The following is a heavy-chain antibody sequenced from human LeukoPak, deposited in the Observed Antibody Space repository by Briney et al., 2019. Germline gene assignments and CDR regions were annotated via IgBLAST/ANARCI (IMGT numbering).Heavy chain of an antibody. CDR3: ARAGVVVTFGY. CDR2: IIPILGIA. J-gene: IGHJ4*02. D-gene: IGHD3-22*01. V-gene: IGHV1-69*04. Sequence: SVKVCCKASGYTFTRHYMNWVRQAPGQGLEWMGRIIPILGIANYAQKFQGRVTITADKSTSTAYMELSSLRSEDTAVYYCARAGVVVTFGYWGQGTLVTVSS. CDR1: GYTFTRHY.